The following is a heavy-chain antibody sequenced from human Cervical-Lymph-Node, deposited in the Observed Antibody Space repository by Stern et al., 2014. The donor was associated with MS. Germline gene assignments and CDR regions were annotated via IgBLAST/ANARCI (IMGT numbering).Heavy chain of an antibody. V-gene: IGHV1-46*01. D-gene: IGHD1-26*01. CDR2: INPSGGST. CDR3: ARDASGAGAPDY. Sequence: QVQLVESGAEVKKPGASVKVSCKASGYTFPSYYMHWVRQAPGQGLEWMGIINPSGGSTSYAQKFQGRVTMTRDTSTSTVYMELSSLRSEDTAVYYCARDASGAGAPDYWGQGTLVTVSS. J-gene: IGHJ4*02. CDR1: GYTFPSYY.